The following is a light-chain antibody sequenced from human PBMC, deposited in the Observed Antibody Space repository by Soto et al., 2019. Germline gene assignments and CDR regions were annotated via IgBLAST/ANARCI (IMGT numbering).Light chain of an antibody. CDR3: KQCVTSPLT. J-gene: IGKJ4*01. V-gene: IGKV3-20*01. Sequence: EIVLTQSPGTLSLSPGERATLSCRASQSVSSSYLAWYQQKPGQAPRLLIYGVSSRATGIQDRVSGSGSGTDFTLTIRRLEPEDFAVYYCKQCVTSPLTFGGGTKVDIK. CDR1: QSVSSSY. CDR2: GVS.